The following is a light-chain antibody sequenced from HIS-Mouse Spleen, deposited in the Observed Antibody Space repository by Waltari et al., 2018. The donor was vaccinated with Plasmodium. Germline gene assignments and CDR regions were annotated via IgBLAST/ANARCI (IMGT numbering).Light chain of an antibody. CDR3: CSYAGSYTWV. Sequence: QSALTQPRSVSGSPGQSVTISCTGTSSDVGGYNYVSWCQQHPGKAPKLMIYDVSNRPKGVPDRFSGSNAGNTASLTISGRQAEDEADYYCCSYAGSYTWVFGGGTKLTGL. V-gene: IGLV2-11*01. CDR2: DVS. CDR1: SSDVGGYNY. J-gene: IGLJ3*02.